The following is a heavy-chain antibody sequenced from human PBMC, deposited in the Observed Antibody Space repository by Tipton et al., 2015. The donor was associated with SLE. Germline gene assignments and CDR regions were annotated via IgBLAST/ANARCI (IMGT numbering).Heavy chain of an antibody. D-gene: IGHD3-3*01. CDR2: IYKGGAT. J-gene: IGHJ6*03. CDR1: GGSISSGSSY. Sequence: LRLSCTVSGGSISSGSSYWSWIRQPAGEGLEWIGRIYKGGATNFNPSLKSRVSMSQDTSKNQFSLRLNSVTAADTAVYYCARGLFLDDFWSGSGRPYYMDVWGKGTTVTVSS. CDR3: ARGLFLDDFWSGSGRPYYMDV. V-gene: IGHV4-61*02.